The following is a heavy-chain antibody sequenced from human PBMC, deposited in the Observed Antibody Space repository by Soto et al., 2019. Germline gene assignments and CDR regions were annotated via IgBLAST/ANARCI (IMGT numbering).Heavy chain of an antibody. CDR3: ARRTVNIRTFYSGLKTHCFDY. V-gene: IGHV4-39*01. Sequence: SETLSLTCAVSGDSMSSSDYYWGLIRQPPGKGLEWIGSIYYSGSTYYNPSLPSRVAISVDTSKNQFSLKLKSVAAADTAIYYCARRTVNIRTFYSGLKTHCFDYWGQGAPVTVSS. CDR1: GDSMSSSDYY. CDR2: IYYSGST. J-gene: IGHJ4*02. D-gene: IGHD6-19*01.